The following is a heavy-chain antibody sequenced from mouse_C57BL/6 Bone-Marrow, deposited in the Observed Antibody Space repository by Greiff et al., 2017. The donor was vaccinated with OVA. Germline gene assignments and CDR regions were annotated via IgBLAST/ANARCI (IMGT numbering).Heavy chain of an antibody. CDR1: GYTFTSYW. V-gene: IGHV1-55*01. J-gene: IGHJ4*01. CDR3: ARGGWLRRRGYYYAMDY. D-gene: IGHD2-2*01. Sequence: QVQLKQPGAELVKPGASVKMSCKASGYTFTSYWITWVKQRPGQGLEWIGDIYPGSGSTNYNEKFKSKAKLTVDTSSSTAYMQLSSLTSEDSAVYYCARGGWLRRRGYYYAMDYWGQGTSVTVSS. CDR2: IYPGSGST.